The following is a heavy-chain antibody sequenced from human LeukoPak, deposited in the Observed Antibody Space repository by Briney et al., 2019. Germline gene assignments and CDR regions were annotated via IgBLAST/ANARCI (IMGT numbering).Heavy chain of an antibody. V-gene: IGHV1-2*02. CDR2: VNPNNGGT. Sequence: GASVKVSCKASGYTFTGYYMHWVRQALGQGLEWMGWVNPNNGGTNYAQKFQGRVTMTRDTSISTAYMELSRLTSDDTAVYYCARDRTYYYGSSGYNLFDYWGQGTLVTVSS. J-gene: IGHJ4*02. CDR1: GYTFTGYY. D-gene: IGHD3-22*01. CDR3: ARDRTYYYGSSGYNLFDY.